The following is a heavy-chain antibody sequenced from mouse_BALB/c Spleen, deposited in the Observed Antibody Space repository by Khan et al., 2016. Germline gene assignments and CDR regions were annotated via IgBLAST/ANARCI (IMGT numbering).Heavy chain of an antibody. V-gene: IGHV14-3*02. CDR2: IDPTNGNT. Sequence: VQLQQSGAELVKPGASVKLSCTASGFNIKDTYMHWVKQRPEQGLEWIGRIDPTNGNTKYDPKSQGKATITADTSSNTAYLQLSSLTSEDTAVDYCARDYGYLYGTMDYWGQGTSVTVSS. CDR3: ARDYGYLYGTMDY. J-gene: IGHJ4*01. CDR1: GFNIKDTY. D-gene: IGHD2-2*01.